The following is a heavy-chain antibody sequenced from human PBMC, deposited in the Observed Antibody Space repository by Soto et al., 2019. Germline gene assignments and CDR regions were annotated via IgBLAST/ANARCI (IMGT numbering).Heavy chain of an antibody. CDR2: IYHSGNT. D-gene: IGHD5-18*01. CDR3: ASHRGNTYGPYDY. J-gene: IGHJ4*02. Sequence: VQLQESGPGLVKPSGTLSLTCAVSGGSISSGNWWSWVRQSPGKGLEWIGEIYHSGNTNHNPSLKSRVTISVDKSNNPFSLKLASVTAADTAVYYCASHRGNTYGPYDYWGQGTLVTVSS. CDR1: GGSISSGNW. V-gene: IGHV4-4*02.